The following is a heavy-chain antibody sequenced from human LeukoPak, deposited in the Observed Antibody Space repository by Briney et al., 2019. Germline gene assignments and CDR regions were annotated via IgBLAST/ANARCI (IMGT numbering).Heavy chain of an antibody. V-gene: IGHV3-48*04. J-gene: IGHJ4*02. Sequence: PGGSLRLSCAASGFTFSSYSMNWVRQAPGKRLEWISYISGSSSIIYYTPSVKGRFTISRDNAKTSLYLQMNSLRAEDTAVYYCARDRRPNYDFWSGYSSDYWGQGTLVTVSS. CDR3: ARDRRPNYDFWSGYSSDY. CDR2: ISGSSSII. D-gene: IGHD3-3*01. CDR1: GFTFSSYS.